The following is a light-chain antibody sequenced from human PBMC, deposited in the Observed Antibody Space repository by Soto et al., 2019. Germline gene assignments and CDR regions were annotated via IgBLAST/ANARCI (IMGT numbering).Light chain of an antibody. CDR2: DVS. Sequence: QSALTKPASGSGFPGHWIPSSGPGTSVNVVGYNYVSWYQQHPGKAPKLMIYDVSNRPSGVSNRFSGSKSGNTASLTISGLQAEDEADYFCSSYTSSSAPSAVFGGGTQLTVL. CDR1: SVNVVGYNY. CDR3: SSYTSSSAPSAV. V-gene: IGLV2-14*01. J-gene: IGLJ7*01.